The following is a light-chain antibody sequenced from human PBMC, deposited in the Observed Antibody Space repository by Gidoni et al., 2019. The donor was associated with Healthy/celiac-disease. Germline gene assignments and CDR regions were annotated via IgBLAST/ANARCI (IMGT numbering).Light chain of an antibody. J-gene: IGKJ2*01. Sequence: DLQMLQSPSSLSASVGDRVTITCQASQDISNYLNWYQQQPGEAPKLLLYDASNLETGVPSRFSGSGSGTEFTFTISSLQPEDIATYYCQQYDNLPRTFGQGTKLEIK. CDR1: QDISNY. V-gene: IGKV1-33*01. CDR3: QQYDNLPRT. CDR2: DAS.